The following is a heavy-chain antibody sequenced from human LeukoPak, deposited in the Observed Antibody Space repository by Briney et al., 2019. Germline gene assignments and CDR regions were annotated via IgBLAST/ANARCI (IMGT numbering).Heavy chain of an antibody. J-gene: IGHJ6*03. V-gene: IGHV3-21*01. CDR1: GFAFSTYS. CDR2: ITSTSTYI. D-gene: IGHD5-12*01. CDR3: ARVAAGATIHNYYYSYMDV. Sequence: GGSLRLSCAASGFAFSTYSMSWVRQAPGKGPEWVSSITSTSTYIHYADSVRGRFTISRDNAENSLYLQVNGLRAEDTAVYYCARVAAGATIHNYYYSYMDVWGKGTTVTVSS.